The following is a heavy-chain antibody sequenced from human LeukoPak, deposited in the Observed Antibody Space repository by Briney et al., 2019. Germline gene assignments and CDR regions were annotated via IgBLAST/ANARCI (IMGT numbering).Heavy chain of an antibody. J-gene: IGHJ3*02. Sequence: ASAKVSCKASGYTFTCYYMHWVRQAPGQGLEGMGWINPNSGGTNYAQKFQGRGTITRDTSISTAYMELSRLRSDDTAVYYCARGGDYYDSTVLPDAFDIWGQGTMVTVSS. CDR2: INPNSGGT. CDR1: GYTFTCYY. V-gene: IGHV1-2*02. CDR3: ARGGDYYDSTVLPDAFDI. D-gene: IGHD3-22*01.